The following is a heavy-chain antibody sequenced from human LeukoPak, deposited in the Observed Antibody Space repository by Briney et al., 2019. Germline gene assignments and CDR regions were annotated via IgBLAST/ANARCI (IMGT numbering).Heavy chain of an antibody. Sequence: ASVKVSCKASGYTFTGYYMHWVRQAPGQGLEWMGWINPSSGGTNYAQKFQGRVTMTRDTSISTAYMELSRLRSDDTAVYYCARVGGPIVVVVAATRRRAFDIWGQGTMVTVSS. CDR1: GYTFTGYY. V-gene: IGHV1-2*02. D-gene: IGHD2-15*01. J-gene: IGHJ3*02. CDR2: INPSSGGT. CDR3: ARVGGPIVVVVAATRRRAFDI.